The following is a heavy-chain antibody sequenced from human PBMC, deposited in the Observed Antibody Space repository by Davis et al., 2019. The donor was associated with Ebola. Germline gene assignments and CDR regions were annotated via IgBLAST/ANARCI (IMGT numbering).Heavy chain of an antibody. Sequence: GGSLRLSCAASGFTFSSYGMHWVRQAPGKGLEWVAVISYDGSNKYYADSVKGRFTISRDNSKNTLYVQMNSLRAEDTAVYYCAKDIVDTAGFYYYGMDVWGQGTTVTVSS. V-gene: IGHV3-30*18. CDR1: GFTFSSYG. J-gene: IGHJ6*02. CDR3: AKDIVDTAGFYYYGMDV. CDR2: ISYDGSNK. D-gene: IGHD5-18*01.